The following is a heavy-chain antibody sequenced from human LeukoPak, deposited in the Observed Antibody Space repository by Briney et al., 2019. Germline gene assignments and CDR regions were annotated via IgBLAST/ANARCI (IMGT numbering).Heavy chain of an antibody. CDR3: ARRYYDILTGYYRDFDY. CDR1: GGYISSSSYY. V-gene: IGHV4-39*01. Sequence: SETLSLTCTVPGGYISSSSYYWGWIRQPPGKGLEWIGSIYYSGSTYYNPSLKSRVTISVDTSKNQFSLKLSSVTAADTAVYYCARRYYDILTGYYRDFDYWGQGTLVTVSS. J-gene: IGHJ4*02. D-gene: IGHD3-9*01. CDR2: IYYSGST.